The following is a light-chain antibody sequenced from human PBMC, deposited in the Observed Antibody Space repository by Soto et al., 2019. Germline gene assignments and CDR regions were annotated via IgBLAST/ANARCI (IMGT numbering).Light chain of an antibody. CDR2: ESS. V-gene: IGKV3-20*01. Sequence: EVVLTQSPGTLSLSPGEGATLSCRASQSVSSSNLAWYQQKPGRAPRLLIYESSIRASGIPDRFSGSGSGTDFTLTISRLEPEHFAVYYCQQYGTSPVTFGQGTKREMK. CDR1: QSVSSSN. CDR3: QQYGTSPVT. J-gene: IGKJ2*01.